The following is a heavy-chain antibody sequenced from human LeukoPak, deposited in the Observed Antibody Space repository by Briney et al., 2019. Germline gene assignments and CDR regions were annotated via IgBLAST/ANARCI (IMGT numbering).Heavy chain of an antibody. J-gene: IGHJ4*02. V-gene: IGHV4-34*01. CDR2: INHSGST. Sequence: SETLSLTCAVYGGSFSGYYWSWIRQPPGKGLEWIGEINHSGSTNYNPSLKSRVTISVDTSKNHFSLKLSSVTAADTAVYYCAGGFDSNPDYWGQGTLVTVSS. CDR1: GGSFSGYY. D-gene: IGHD6-13*01. CDR3: AGGFDSNPDY.